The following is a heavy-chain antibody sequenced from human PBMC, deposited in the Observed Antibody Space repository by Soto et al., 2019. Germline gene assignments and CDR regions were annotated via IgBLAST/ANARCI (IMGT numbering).Heavy chain of an antibody. Sequence: PGGSPRLSCAASGFTFSSYAMSWVRQAPGKGLEWVSAISGSGGSTYYADSVKGRFTISRDNSKNTLYLQMNSLRAEDTAVYYCAKDLDYDFWSGYSHDGYYYGMDVWGQGTTVTVSS. CDR1: GFTFSSYA. CDR3: AKDLDYDFWSGYSHDGYYYGMDV. D-gene: IGHD3-3*01. V-gene: IGHV3-23*01. J-gene: IGHJ6*02. CDR2: ISGSGGST.